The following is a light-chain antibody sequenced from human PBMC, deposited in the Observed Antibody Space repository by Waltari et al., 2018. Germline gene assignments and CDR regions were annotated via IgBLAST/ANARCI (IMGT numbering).Light chain of an antibody. Sequence: EIVLTQSPGTLSLSPGERATLSCRASQSFSSGYIAWYQQKPGQAPRLLIYGASSRATGIPDRFSGSGSGTDFTLTISRLEPEDFAVYYCQQYDNSPPWMFGQGTKVEIK. CDR3: QQYDNSPPWM. CDR2: GAS. CDR1: QSFSSGY. V-gene: IGKV3-20*01. J-gene: IGKJ1*01.